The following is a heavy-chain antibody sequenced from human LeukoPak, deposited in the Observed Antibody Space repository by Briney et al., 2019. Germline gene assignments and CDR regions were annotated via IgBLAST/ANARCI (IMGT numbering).Heavy chain of an antibody. Sequence: SETLSLTCTVSGGSISSSSYYWGWIRQPPGKGLEWIGSIYYSGSTYYNPSLKSRVTISVDTSKNQFSVDLSSVTAADTAVYYCARHFHPAETTGGYFDLWGRGTLVTVSA. CDR3: ARHFHPAETTGGYFDL. J-gene: IGHJ2*01. CDR2: IYYSGST. CDR1: GGSISSSSYY. V-gene: IGHV4-39*07. D-gene: IGHD4-17*01.